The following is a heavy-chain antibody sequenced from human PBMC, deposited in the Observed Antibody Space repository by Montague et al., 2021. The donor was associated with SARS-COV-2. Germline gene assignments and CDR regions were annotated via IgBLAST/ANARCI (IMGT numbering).Heavy chain of an antibody. Sequence: SETLSLTCTVSGASMSGSYWGWVRQPPEKGPEWIGNIYSSGSTHCNPSLKSRVTISVDTSKSQFSLRLTSVTAADTAVYYCVREGRSSAYAMDYWGQGTLVTVSS. V-gene: IGHV4-59*01. CDR2: IYSSGST. CDR3: VREGRSSAYAMDY. D-gene: IGHD3-22*01. CDR1: GASMSGSY. J-gene: IGHJ4*02.